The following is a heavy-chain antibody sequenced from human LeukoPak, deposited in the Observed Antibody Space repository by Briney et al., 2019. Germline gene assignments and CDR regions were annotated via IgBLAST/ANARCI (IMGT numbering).Heavy chain of an antibody. CDR3: ASHYDSSGYYRDY. CDR1: GGSISSYY. CDR2: IYYSGST. V-gene: IGHV4-59*08. Sequence: SETLSLTCTVSGGSISSYYWSWIRQPPGKGLEWIGYIYYSGSTNYNPSLKSRVTISVDTSKNQFSLKLSSVTAADTAVYYGASHYDSSGYYRDYWGQGTLVTVSS. D-gene: IGHD3-22*01. J-gene: IGHJ4*02.